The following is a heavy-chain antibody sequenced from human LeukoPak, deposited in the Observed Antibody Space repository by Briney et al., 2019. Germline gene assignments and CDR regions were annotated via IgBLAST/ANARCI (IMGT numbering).Heavy chain of an antibody. CDR3: ARDSNWNGADY. D-gene: IGHD1-20*01. V-gene: IGHV3-7*01. J-gene: IGHJ4*02. CDR1: GFTFSSSW. CDR2: IKEDGSEK. Sequence: GGSLRLSCAASGFTFSSSWMSWVRQAPGKELEWVANIKEDGSEKYYVDSVKGRFTISRDNAKNSLFLQMNSLRAEDTAVYYCARDSNWNGADYCGQGTLVTVSS.